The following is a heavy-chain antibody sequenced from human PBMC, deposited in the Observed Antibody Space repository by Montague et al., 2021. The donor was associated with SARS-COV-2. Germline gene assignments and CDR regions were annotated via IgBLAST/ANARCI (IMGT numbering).Heavy chain of an antibody. CDR1: GFTFSSYA. D-gene: IGHD4-17*01. CDR2: ISYDGSNK. Sequence: SLRLSYAASGFTFSSYAMHWVRQAPGKGLEWVAVISYDGSNKHYADSVKGRFTISRDNSKNTLYLQMNSLRAEDTAVYYCARDDPMTTNDYWGQGTLVTVSS. CDR3: ARDDPMTTNDY. V-gene: IGHV3-30*04. J-gene: IGHJ4*02.